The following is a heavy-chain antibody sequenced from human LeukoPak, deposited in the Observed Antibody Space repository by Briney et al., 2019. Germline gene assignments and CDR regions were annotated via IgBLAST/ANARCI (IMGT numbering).Heavy chain of an antibody. CDR3: AKPPSLLEWLYYFDY. Sequence: PGGSLRLSCAASGFTFSSYAMSWVRQAPGKGLEWVSANSGSGGSTYYADSVKGRFTISRDNSKNTVYLQMNSLRAEDTAVYYCAKPPSLLEWLYYFDYWGQGTLVTVSS. V-gene: IGHV3-23*01. CDR2: NSGSGGST. CDR1: GFTFSSYA. J-gene: IGHJ4*02. D-gene: IGHD3-3*02.